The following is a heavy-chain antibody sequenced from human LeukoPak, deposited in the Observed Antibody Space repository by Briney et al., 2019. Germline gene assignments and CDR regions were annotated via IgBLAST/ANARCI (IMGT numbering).Heavy chain of an antibody. V-gene: IGHV3-13*01. CDR3: ARGPSYGMDV. CDR1: GFTFSSYD. CDR2: IGTAGDT. Sequence: GGPLRLSCAASGFTFSSYDMHWVRHATGKGLEWVSAIGTAGDTYYPGSVKGRFTISRENAKNSLYLQMNSLRAGDTAVYYCARGPSYGMDVWGQGTTVTVSS. J-gene: IGHJ6*02.